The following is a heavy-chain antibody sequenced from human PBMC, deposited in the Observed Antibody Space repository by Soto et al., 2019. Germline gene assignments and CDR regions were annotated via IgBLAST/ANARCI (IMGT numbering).Heavy chain of an antibody. D-gene: IGHD3-3*01. CDR2: IWYDGSNK. V-gene: IGHV3-33*01. CDR1: GFTFSSYC. J-gene: IGHJ6*02. Sequence: SLRLSCAASGFTFSSYCMHWVRQAPGKGLEWVAVIWYDGSNKYYADSVKGRFTISRDNSKNTLYLQMNSLRAEDTAVYYCARASSKVRFLEWLSPYYGMDVWGQGTTVTVSS. CDR3: ARASSKVRFLEWLSPYYGMDV.